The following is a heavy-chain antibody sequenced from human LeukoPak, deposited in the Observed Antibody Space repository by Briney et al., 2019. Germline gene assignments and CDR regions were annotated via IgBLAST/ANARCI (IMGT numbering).Heavy chain of an antibody. CDR3: ARARQDVLATGDAFDI. CDR1: GYTFTSYY. J-gene: IGHJ3*02. D-gene: IGHD3-3*02. CDR2: INPSGGST. Sequence: ASVKVSCKASGYTFTSYYMHWVRQAPGQGLEWMGIINPSGGSTSYAQKFQGRVTMTRDTSTSTVYMELSSLRSEDTAVYYCARARQDVLATGDAFDIWGQGTMVTVSS. V-gene: IGHV1-46*01.